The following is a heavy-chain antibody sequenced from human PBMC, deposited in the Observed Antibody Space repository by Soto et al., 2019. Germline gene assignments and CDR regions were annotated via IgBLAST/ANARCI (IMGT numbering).Heavy chain of an antibody. V-gene: IGHV3-33*01. CDR2: IWYDGNKI. Sequence: QVQLVESGGGVVQPGRSLRLSCAASGFTFSSYGMHWVRQAPGKGLEWVAVIWYDGNKIYYGDSVKGRFTISRDNSKNTQYLQMNSLRAEDTAVYYCARDFDYYYYGMDVWGQGTTVTVS. J-gene: IGHJ6*02. CDR1: GFTFSSYG. D-gene: IGHD3-3*01. CDR3: ARDFDYYYYGMDV.